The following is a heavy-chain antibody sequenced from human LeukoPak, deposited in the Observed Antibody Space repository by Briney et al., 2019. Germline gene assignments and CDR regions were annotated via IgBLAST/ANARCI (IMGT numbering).Heavy chain of an antibody. CDR3: ASDVDTAMEDDY. J-gene: IGHJ4*02. V-gene: IGHV3-30-3*01. CDR1: GFTFSSYA. D-gene: IGHD5-18*01. CDR2: ISYDGSNK. Sequence: AGGSLRLSCAASGFTFSSYAMHWVRQAPGKGLEWVAVISYDGSNKYYVDSVKGRFTISRDNSKNTLYLQMSSLRAEDTAVYYCASDVDTAMEDDYWGQGTLVTVSS.